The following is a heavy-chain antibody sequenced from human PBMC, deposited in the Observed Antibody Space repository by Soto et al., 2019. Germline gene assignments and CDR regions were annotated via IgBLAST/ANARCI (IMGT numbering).Heavy chain of an antibody. J-gene: IGHJ6*02. CDR1: GFSLSNSGVG. CDR3: THKGGRGAGMDV. D-gene: IGHD2-15*01. V-gene: IGHV2-5*02. Sequence: QITVKESGPTLVKPTLTLTLTCTFSGFSLSNSGVGVAWIRQPPGKALEWLALIYWDDDERYRPSLRSRLTITKDTSKNQVVLTMTNVDPVDTATYFCTHKGGRGAGMDVWGQGTTVTVSS. CDR2: IYWDDDE.